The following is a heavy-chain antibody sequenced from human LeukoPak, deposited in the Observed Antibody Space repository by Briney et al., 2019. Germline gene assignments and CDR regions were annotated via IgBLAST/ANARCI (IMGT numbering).Heavy chain of an antibody. J-gene: IGHJ4*02. Sequence: SETLSLTCTVSGGSISNYYWSWIRQPPGKGLEWIGYIYSSGSTNYNPSLKSRVTISVDPSKNQFSLKLSSVTAADTAVYYCARVAIAVAGWNFDYWGQGTLVTVSS. V-gene: IGHV4-59*01. D-gene: IGHD6-19*01. CDR2: IYSSGST. CDR3: ARVAIAVAGWNFDY. CDR1: GGSISNYY.